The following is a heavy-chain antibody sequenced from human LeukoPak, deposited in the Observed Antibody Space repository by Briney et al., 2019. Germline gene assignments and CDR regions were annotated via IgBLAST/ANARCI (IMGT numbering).Heavy chain of an antibody. CDR1: GFTFNAFG. J-gene: IGHJ4*02. V-gene: IGHV3-21*01. Sequence: NSGGSLRLSCAASGFTFNAFGMNWVRQAPGKGLEWVSSISTSSRYIYYADSVKGRFTISRDNAKNSLYLQMNSLRAEDTAVYYCASQGVIAPYWGQGTLVTVSS. CDR2: ISTSSRYI. D-gene: IGHD3-16*02. CDR3: ASQGVIAPY.